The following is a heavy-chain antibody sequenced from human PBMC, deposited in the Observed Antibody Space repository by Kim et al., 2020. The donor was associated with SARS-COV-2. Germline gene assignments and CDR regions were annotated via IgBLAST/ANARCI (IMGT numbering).Heavy chain of an antibody. J-gene: IGHJ4*02. Sequence: NKSYSTRFQAVATLTRDTSATTAYLELSGLRSEDTAVYYCAREAVAGSFDHWGQGTLVTVSS. CDR2: NK. V-gene: IGHV1-3*01. CDR3: AREAVAGSFDH. D-gene: IGHD6-19*01.